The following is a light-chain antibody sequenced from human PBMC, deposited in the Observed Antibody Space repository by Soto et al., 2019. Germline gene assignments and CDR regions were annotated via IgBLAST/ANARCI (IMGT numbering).Light chain of an antibody. CDR1: NSDVGLYDF. CDR2: EVS. V-gene: IGLV2-14*01. Sequence: QSALTQPASVSGTPGQSITISCTGSNSDVGLYDFVSWYQHHPGRAPKLIVSEVSHWPSGISNRFSGSKSGNTASLTISGLQSEDEADYYCISYTSDDVRYVFGTGTKVTVL. J-gene: IGLJ1*01. CDR3: ISYTSDDVRYV.